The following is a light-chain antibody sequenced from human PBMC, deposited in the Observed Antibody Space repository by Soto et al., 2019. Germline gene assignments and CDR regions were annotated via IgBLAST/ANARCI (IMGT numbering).Light chain of an antibody. CDR3: SSYTSGSTGV. V-gene: IGLV2-14*01. CDR1: SSDVGGYNY. J-gene: IGLJ1*01. Sequence: QSALTQPASVSGSPGQSITISCTGTSSDVGGYNYVSWYQQHPGKAPKLMIYEVTNRPSGVSHRFSGSKSGNTASLTISGLQAEDEADYYCSSYTSGSTGVFGTGTKVTVL. CDR2: EVT.